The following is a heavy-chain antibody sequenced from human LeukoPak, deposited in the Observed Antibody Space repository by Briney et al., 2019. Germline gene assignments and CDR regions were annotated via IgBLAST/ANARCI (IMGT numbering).Heavy chain of an antibody. Sequence: ASVKVSCKASGYTFTGYYMHWVRQAPGQGLEWMGWINPNSGGTNYAQKFQGRVTMTRDTSTSTVYMELSSLRSEDTAVYYCARDSDYGGNPRTDAFDIWGQGTMVTVSS. CDR2: INPNSGGT. D-gene: IGHD4-23*01. CDR1: GYTFTGYY. CDR3: ARDSDYGGNPRTDAFDI. J-gene: IGHJ3*02. V-gene: IGHV1-2*02.